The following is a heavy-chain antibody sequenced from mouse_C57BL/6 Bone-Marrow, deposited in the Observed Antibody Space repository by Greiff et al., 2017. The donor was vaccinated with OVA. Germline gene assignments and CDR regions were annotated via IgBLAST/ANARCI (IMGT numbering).Heavy chain of an antibody. D-gene: IGHD1-1*01. Sequence: VQLQQSGAELVRPGASVKLSCTASGFNIKDDYMHWVKQRPEQGLEWIGWIDPENGATEYASKFQGKATITADPSSNTAYLQLSSLTSEDTAVYYCTTDTTVPYDDWGQGTTLTVSS. CDR1: GFNIKDDY. CDR2: IDPENGAT. J-gene: IGHJ2*01. CDR3: TTDTTVPYDD. V-gene: IGHV14-4*01.